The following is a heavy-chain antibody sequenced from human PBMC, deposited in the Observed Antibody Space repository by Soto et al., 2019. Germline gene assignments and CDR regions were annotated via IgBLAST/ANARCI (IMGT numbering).Heavy chain of an antibody. CDR1: GGSISSYY. CDR3: ARVQWGTSWQHYYYYYGMDV. CDR2: IYYSGST. V-gene: IGHV4-59*01. Sequence: SETLSLTCTVSGGSISSYYWSWIRQPPGKGLEWIGYIYYSGSTNYNPSLKSRVTISVDTSKNQFSLKLSSVTAADTAVYYCARVQWGTSWQHYYYYYGMDVWGQGTTVTVSS. J-gene: IGHJ6*02. D-gene: IGHD6-13*01.